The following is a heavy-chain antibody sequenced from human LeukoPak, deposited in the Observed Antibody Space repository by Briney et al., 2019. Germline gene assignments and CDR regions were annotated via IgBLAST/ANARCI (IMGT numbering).Heavy chain of an antibody. V-gene: IGHV3-7*05. J-gene: IGHJ4*02. CDR1: GFPFSRYW. CDR3: ARDRSLLGY. Sequence: GGSLRLSCAASGFPFSRYWLSWVRQAPGKGLEWVAKIKQDGSEKYYVDSVKGRFTISRDNAKNSLYLQMNSLRAEDTAVYYCARDRSLLGYWGQGTLVTVSS. D-gene: IGHD4-17*01. CDR2: IKQDGSEK.